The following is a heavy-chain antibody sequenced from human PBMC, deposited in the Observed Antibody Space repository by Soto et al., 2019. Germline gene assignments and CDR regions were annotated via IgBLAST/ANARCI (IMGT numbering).Heavy chain of an antibody. V-gene: IGHV1-69*13. D-gene: IGHD3-22*01. CDR1: GGTFSSYA. CDR2: IIPIFGTA. Sequence: SVKVSCKXSGGTFSSYAISWVRQAPGQGLEWMGGIIPIFGTANYAQKFQGRVTITADESTSTAYMELSSLRSEDTAVYYCARAEYYYDSSGYHSNWFDPWGQGTLVTVSS. J-gene: IGHJ5*02. CDR3: ARAEYYYDSSGYHSNWFDP.